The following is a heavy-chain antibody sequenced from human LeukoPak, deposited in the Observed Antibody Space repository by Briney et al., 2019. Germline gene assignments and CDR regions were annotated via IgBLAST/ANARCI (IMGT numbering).Heavy chain of an antibody. CDR1: GFTFSSYA. CDR3: ARVRTGFEDY. D-gene: IGHD3-3*01. Sequence: GGSLRLSCAASGFTFSSYAMSWVRQAPGKGLEWASTISGSGGGTYYADSVKGRFTIPRDNSRNTLYLQMNSLRAEDTALYYCARVRTGFEDYWGQGTLVTVSS. CDR2: ISGSGGGT. J-gene: IGHJ4*02. V-gene: IGHV3-23*01.